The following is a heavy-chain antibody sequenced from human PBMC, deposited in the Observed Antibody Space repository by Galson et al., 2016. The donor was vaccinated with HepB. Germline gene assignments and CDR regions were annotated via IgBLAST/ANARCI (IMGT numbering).Heavy chain of an antibody. CDR3: ASGCCRSGNCPDIDF. V-gene: IGHV3-30-3*01. CDR1: GFTFSTSS. CDR2: ISYDGNHK. J-gene: IGHJ4*02. Sequence: SLRLSCAASGFTFSTSSMHWVRQAPGKGLEWVSLISYDGNHKYFADSVRGRFTIFRDNFRNTLYLQMNSLTTEDTCVYYCASGCCRSGNCPDIDFGGQGTLVTVSS. D-gene: IGHD2-15*01.